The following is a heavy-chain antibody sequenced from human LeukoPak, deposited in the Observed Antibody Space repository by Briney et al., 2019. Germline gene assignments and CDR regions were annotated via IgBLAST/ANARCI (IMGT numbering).Heavy chain of an antibody. CDR1: GFTFSSYA. CDR3: ASPGYCSSTSCLGGYFQH. CDR2: ISYDGSNK. D-gene: IGHD2-2*01. J-gene: IGHJ1*01. V-gene: IGHV3-30-3*01. Sequence: GGSLRLSCAASGFTFSSYAMHWVRQAPGKGLEWAAAISYDGSNKYYADSVKGRFTISRDNSKNTLYLQMNSLRAEVTAVYYCASPGYCSSTSCLGGYFQHWGQGTLVTVSS.